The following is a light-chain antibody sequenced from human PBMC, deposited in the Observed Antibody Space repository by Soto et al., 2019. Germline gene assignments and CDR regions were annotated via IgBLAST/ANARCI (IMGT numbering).Light chain of an antibody. Sequence: DIQMTQSPSTLSASVGDRLTITCRASQSISSWLAWYQQKPGKAPKLLIYDASSLESGVPSRFSGSGSGTEFTLTISSLQPDDFATYYRQQYNSYTWTYGQGTRWISN. CDR3: QQYNSYTWT. CDR2: DAS. CDR1: QSISSW. V-gene: IGKV1-5*01. J-gene: IGKJ1*01.